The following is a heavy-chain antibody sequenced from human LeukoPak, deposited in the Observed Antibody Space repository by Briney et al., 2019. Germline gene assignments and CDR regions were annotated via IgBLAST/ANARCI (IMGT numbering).Heavy chain of an antibody. CDR1: GFTFSSYG. CDR3: AKDEEFSYYDRSGYVN. V-gene: IGHV3-30*02. CDR2: IRYDGSNK. J-gene: IGHJ4*02. Sequence: GGSLRLSCAASGFTFSSYGMHWVRQAPGKGLEWVAFIRYDGSNKYYADSVKGRFTISRDNSKNTLYLQMNSLRAEDTAVYYCAKDEEFSYYDRSGYVNWGQGTLVTVSS. D-gene: IGHD3-22*01.